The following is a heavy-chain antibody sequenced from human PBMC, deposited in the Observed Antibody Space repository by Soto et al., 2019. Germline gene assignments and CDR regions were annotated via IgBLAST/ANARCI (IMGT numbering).Heavy chain of an antibody. CDR2: IYSGDST. J-gene: IGHJ4*02. CDR1: GFTVSSNY. CDR3: ARERSGWSFDY. D-gene: IGHD6-19*01. V-gene: IGHV3-66*01. Sequence: EVQLVESGGGLVQAGGSLRLSCAASGFTVSSNYMSWVRQAPGKGLEWVSVIYSGDSTYYANSVKGRFTISRDNSKNTLYLEMNSLRAEDTAVYYCARERSGWSFDYWGQGTLVTVSS.